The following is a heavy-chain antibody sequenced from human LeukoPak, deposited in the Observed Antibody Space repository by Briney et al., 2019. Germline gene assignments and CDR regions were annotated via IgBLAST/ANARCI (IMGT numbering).Heavy chain of an antibody. D-gene: IGHD3-22*01. CDR1: GGSISSYY. J-gene: IGHJ5*02. CDR3: ARDMNYYDSSGYYCWFDP. Sequence: SETLSLTCTVSGGSISSYYWSWIRQPPGKGLEWIGYIYYSGSTNYNPSLKSRVTISVDTSKNQFSLKLSSVTAADTAVYYCARDMNYYDSSGYYCWFDPWGQGTLVTVSS. CDR2: IYYSGST. V-gene: IGHV4-59*01.